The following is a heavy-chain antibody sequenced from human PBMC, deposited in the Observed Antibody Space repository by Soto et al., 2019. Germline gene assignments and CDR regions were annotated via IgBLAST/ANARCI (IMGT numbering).Heavy chain of an antibody. J-gene: IGHJ4*02. D-gene: IGHD3-22*01. Sequence: QVQLQESGPGLVKPSQTLSLTCTVSGGSIRSDAYYWTWIRQQPGKGLEWIGYIYYSGRTYYNPSLKSRLAISVDTSKNQFSLKLTSVTAADTAVYFCARDYASSNYPFDYWGQGTLVTVSS. V-gene: IGHV4-31*03. CDR3: ARDYASSNYPFDY. CDR1: GGSIRSDAYY. CDR2: IYYSGRT.